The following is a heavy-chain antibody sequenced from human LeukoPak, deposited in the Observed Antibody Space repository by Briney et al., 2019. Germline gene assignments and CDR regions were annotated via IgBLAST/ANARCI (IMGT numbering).Heavy chain of an antibody. CDR3: VGYSYGYYSYYFIDV. D-gene: IGHD5-18*01. Sequence: SETLSLTCTVSGGSISSASYHWGWIRQTPGKGLEWIGNIYYSGNTYYNPSLKSRVTISVDTSQNQFSLKLTSVTAADTAVYYCVGYSYGYYSYYFIDVWGKGTTVTVSS. CDR2: IYYSGNT. J-gene: IGHJ6*03. CDR1: GGSISSASYH. V-gene: IGHV4-39*07.